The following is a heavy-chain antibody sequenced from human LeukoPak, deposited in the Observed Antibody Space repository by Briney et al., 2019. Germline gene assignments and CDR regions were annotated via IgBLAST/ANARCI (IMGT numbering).Heavy chain of an antibody. D-gene: IGHD6-25*01. V-gene: IGHV3-23*01. J-gene: IGHJ4*02. CDR1: GFTFSSYA. CDR2: ISGSGGST. CDR3: AKDGESSGHPYYFDC. Sequence: GGSLRLSCAASGFTFSSYAMSWVRQARGKGLEWVSAISGSGGSTYYADSVKGRSTISRDNSKNTLYLQMNSLRAEDTAVYYCAKDGESSGHPYYFDCWGQGTLVTVSS.